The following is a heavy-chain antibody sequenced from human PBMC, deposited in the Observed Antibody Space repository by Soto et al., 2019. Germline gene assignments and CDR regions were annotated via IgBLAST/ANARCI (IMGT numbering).Heavy chain of an antibody. Sequence: GASVKVSCKASGYTFTSYGISWVRQAPGQGLEWMGWISAYNGNTNYAQKLQGRVTMTTDTSTGTAYMELRSLRSDDTAVYYCARDWGRYDYIWGSYRLDAFDIWGQGTMVTVSS. CDR3: ARDWGRYDYIWGSYRLDAFDI. V-gene: IGHV1-18*01. J-gene: IGHJ3*02. D-gene: IGHD3-16*02. CDR2: ISAYNGNT. CDR1: GYTFTSYG.